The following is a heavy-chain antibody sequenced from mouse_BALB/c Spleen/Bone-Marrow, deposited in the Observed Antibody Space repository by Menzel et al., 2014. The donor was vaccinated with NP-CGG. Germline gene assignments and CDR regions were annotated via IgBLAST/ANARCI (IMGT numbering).Heavy chain of an antibody. J-gene: IGHJ3*01. CDR3: TTSRGYNWFAY. CDR2: INPSNGGA. D-gene: IGHD2-2*01. V-gene: IGHV1S81*02. Sequence: VQGVEYGAELVKPGASVKLYCKASGYTFTSYYMYWVKQRPGQGLEWIGEINPSNGGADFNEKFKIKATLTVDKSSSTAYMQLSSLTSEDSAVYYCTTSRGYNWFAYWGQGTLVTVSA. CDR1: GYTFTSYY.